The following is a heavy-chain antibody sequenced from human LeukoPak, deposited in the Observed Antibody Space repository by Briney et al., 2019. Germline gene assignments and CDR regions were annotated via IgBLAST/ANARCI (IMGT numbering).Heavy chain of an antibody. Sequence: GGSLRLSCAASGFTFSSYWMSWVRQAPGKGLEWVANIKQDGSEKYYVDSVKGRFTISRDNAKNSLYLQMNSLRAEDTAVYYCARDYDYDKYYYYYMDVWGEGTTVTVSS. D-gene: IGHD3-22*01. CDR1: GFTFSSYW. CDR2: IKQDGSEK. J-gene: IGHJ6*03. V-gene: IGHV3-7*01. CDR3: ARDYDYDKYYYYYMDV.